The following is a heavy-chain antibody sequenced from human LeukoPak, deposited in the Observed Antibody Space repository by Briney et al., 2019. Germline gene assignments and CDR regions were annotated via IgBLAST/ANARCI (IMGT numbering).Heavy chain of an antibody. V-gene: IGHV1-3*01. Sequence: ASVKVSCKASGYTFTSYAMHWVRQAPGQRLEWMGWINAGNGNTKYSQKFQGRVTITRDTSASTAYMELSSLRSEDMAVYYCARVKAAAAGTNYFDYWGQGTLVTVSS. CDR3: ARVKAAAAGTNYFDY. CDR2: INAGNGNT. J-gene: IGHJ4*02. D-gene: IGHD6-13*01. CDR1: GYTFTSYA.